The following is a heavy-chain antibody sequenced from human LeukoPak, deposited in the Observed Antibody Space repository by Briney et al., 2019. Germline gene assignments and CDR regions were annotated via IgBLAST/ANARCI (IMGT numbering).Heavy chain of an antibody. V-gene: IGHV3-74*03. J-gene: IGHJ4*02. CDR1: GFTFSNYW. D-gene: IGHD3-22*01. Sequence: PGGSLRLSCAASGFTFSNYWIHWVRQAPGKGLVWVSRIDNAGSITTYAASVKGRFTISIDNAENTLYLQMNSLRVEDKAVYYCVRSAFHAGSGNYYDYWGQGTLVTVSS. CDR3: VRSAFHAGSGNYYDY. CDR2: IDNAGSIT.